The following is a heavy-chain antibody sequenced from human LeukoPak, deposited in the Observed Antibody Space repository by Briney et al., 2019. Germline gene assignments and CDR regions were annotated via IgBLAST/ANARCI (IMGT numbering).Heavy chain of an antibody. CDR3: ARAPAGCGGTCSFDY. CDR2: IYSSGRT. D-gene: IGHD2-15*01. J-gene: IGHJ4*02. CDR1: GASMSNSF. Sequence: SETLTLTCTVSGASMSNSFWSWIRQPAGKGLEWIGRIYSSGRTNYNPSLKSRVTLSIDTSNNQFSLKLTSVTAADTASYYCARAPAGCGGTCSFDYWGQGTLVTVSS. V-gene: IGHV4-4*07.